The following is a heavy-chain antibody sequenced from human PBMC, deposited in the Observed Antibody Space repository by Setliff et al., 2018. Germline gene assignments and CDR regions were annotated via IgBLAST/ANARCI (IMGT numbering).Heavy chain of an antibody. CDR1: GYTFTGYY. V-gene: IGHV1-2*04. CDR2: INPNSGGT. CDR3: ARGAGGIWQWGYYFDY. Sequence: ASVQVSCKASGYTFTGYYMHWVRQAPGQGLEWMGWINPNSGGTNYAQKFQGWVTMTRDTSISTAYMELSRLRSDDTAVYYCARGAGGIWQWGYYFDYWGQGTLVTVSS. J-gene: IGHJ4*02. D-gene: IGHD6-19*01.